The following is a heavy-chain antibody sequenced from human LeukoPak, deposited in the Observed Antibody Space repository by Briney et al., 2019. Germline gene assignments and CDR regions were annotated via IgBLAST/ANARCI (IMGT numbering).Heavy chain of an antibody. V-gene: IGHV3-30*03. Sequence: PGGSLRLSCAASGFTFSSYGMHWVRQAPGKGLEWVAVISYDGSNKYYADSVKGRFTISRDNSKNTLYLQMNSLRAEDTAVYYCARVRIQLWLLFDYWGQGTLVTVSS. CDR1: GFTFSSYG. D-gene: IGHD5-18*01. J-gene: IGHJ4*02. CDR2: ISYDGSNK. CDR3: ARVRIQLWLLFDY.